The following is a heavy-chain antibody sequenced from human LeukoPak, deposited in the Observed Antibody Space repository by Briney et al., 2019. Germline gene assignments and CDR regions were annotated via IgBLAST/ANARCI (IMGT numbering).Heavy chain of an antibody. J-gene: IGHJ5*02. CDR1: GGTFSSYA. Sequence: GASVKVSCKGSGGTFSSYAISWVRQAPGQGLEWMGGIIPIFGTANYAQKFQGRVTITADESTSTAYMELSSLRSEDTAVYYCARDPYGSGSYTPYNWFDPWGQGTLVTVSS. V-gene: IGHV1-69*13. CDR2: IIPIFGTA. D-gene: IGHD3-10*01. CDR3: ARDPYGSGSYTPYNWFDP.